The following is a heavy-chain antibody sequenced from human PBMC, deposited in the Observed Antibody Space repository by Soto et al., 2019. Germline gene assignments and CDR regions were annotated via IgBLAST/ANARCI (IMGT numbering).Heavy chain of an antibody. D-gene: IGHD3-16*01. Sequence: GGSLRLSCAAAGFTFSSYDMSWVRQAPGKGLEWVSSIISGTGGSTYYADSVKGRFTISRDISKSSLYLQMNSLRAEDTAVYYCAKAYFVWSSEQPYYFDYWGQGTLVTVSS. J-gene: IGHJ4*02. CDR2: IISGTGGST. CDR1: GFTFSSYD. CDR3: AKAYFVWSSEQPYYFDY. V-gene: IGHV3-23*01.